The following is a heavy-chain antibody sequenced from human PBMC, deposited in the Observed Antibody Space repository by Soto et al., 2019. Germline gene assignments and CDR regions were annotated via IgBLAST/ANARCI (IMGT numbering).Heavy chain of an antibody. V-gene: IGHV6-1*01. CDR1: GDSVSSNSAG. Sequence: QVQLQLSGPGLMKPSQTLSLTCAISGDSVSSNSAGWNWVRQTPSRGLEWLGRTYYKSKWFNNYAVSVKSRITINPDTSRNQFSLQLDSVTPEDTAVYYCARGSWDDVSGHYYMDVWGKGTTVTVSS. CDR2: TYYKSKWFN. CDR3: ARGSWDDVSGHYYMDV. J-gene: IGHJ6*03. D-gene: IGHD5-12*01.